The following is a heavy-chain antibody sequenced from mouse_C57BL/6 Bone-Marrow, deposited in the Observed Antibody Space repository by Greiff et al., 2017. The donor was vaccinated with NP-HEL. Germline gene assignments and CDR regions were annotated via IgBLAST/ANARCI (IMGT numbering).Heavy chain of an antibody. Sequence: VQLQQPGAELVKPGASVKLSCTASGFTFTNYWMHWVKQRPGRGLEWIGRIDPNRGGTKYPEKFKSKATLTVDKPSSTAYMQLSSLTSEDSAVDYCARYYYGSGYFDYWGQGTTLTVSS. CDR1: GFTFTNYW. V-gene: IGHV1-72*01. D-gene: IGHD1-1*01. CDR3: ARYYYGSGYFDY. CDR2: IDPNRGGT. J-gene: IGHJ2*01.